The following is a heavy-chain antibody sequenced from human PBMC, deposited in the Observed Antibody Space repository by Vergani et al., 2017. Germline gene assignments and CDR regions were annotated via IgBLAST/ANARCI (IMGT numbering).Heavy chain of an antibody. D-gene: IGHD5-24*01. CDR2: IIPIFGKA. V-gene: IGHV1-69*13. CDR1: GCTFSSYA. Sequence: QVQLVQSGAEVKKPGSSVKVSCKASGCTFSSYAISWVRQAPGQGLEWVGRIIPIFGKANYAQKFQGRVTITADESKSTAYMELSSLRSEDTAVYYCAREVGDGHNRQGDYWGQGTLVTVSS. CDR3: AREVGDGHNRQGDY. J-gene: IGHJ4*02.